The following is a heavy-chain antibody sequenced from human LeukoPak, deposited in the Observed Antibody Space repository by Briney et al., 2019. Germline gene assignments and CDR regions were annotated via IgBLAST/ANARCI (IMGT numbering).Heavy chain of an antibody. D-gene: IGHD1-26*01. CDR1: GFTLSSYA. CDR3: TRDSTTFRFGY. Sequence: TGGSLRLSCAASGFTLSSYAMSWVRQSPGKGLEWVSVISGSGGSTNYADSVKGRFTISRDNSKNMLFLQMNSLRAEDTAVYYCTRDSTTFRFGYWGQGTLVTVSS. V-gene: IGHV3-23*01. J-gene: IGHJ4*02. CDR2: ISGSGGST.